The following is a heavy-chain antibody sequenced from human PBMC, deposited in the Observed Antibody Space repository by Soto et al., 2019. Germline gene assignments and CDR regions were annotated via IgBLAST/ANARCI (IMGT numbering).Heavy chain of an antibody. Sequence: EVQLVESGGGLVQPGGSLRLSCAASGVTFSSYSMNWVRQAPGKGLEWVSYISSSSSTIYYADSVKGRFTISRDNDKNSLYMPMTRLRDEDTAVYYCARDLDYDFWSGYPAYGMDVWGQGTTVTVSS. V-gene: IGHV3-48*02. CDR3: ARDLDYDFWSGYPAYGMDV. J-gene: IGHJ6*02. CDR1: GVTFSSYS. CDR2: ISSSSSTI. D-gene: IGHD3-3*01.